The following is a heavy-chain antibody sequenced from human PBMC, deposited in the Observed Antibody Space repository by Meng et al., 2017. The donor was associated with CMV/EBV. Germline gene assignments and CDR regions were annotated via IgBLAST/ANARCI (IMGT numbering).Heavy chain of an antibody. CDR1: GGSLSSGDYY. CDR3: ARDNRRGGVDY. V-gene: IGHV4-30-4*08. D-gene: IGHD3-3*01. Sequence: QAQMKAAGPGLVKPSQTLALAGTVSGGSLSSGDYYWCWIRQTQGKGLEWIGYIYYSGSTYYHPSLKSRVTISVDTSKNQFSLKLSSVTAADTAVYYCARDNRRGGVDYWGQGTLVTVSS. J-gene: IGHJ4*02. CDR2: IYYSGST.